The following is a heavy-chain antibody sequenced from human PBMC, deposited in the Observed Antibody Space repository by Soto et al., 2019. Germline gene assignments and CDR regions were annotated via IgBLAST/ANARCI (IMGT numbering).Heavy chain of an antibody. V-gene: IGHV1-2*06. Sequence: ASVKVSCKASGYTFTGYYMHWVRQAPGQGLEWMGRINPNSGGTNYAQKFQGRVTMTRDTSISTAYMELSRLRSDDTAVYYCARDLGDTAMSLGVYYYGMDVWGQGTTVTVSS. J-gene: IGHJ6*02. D-gene: IGHD5-18*01. CDR3: ARDLGDTAMSLGVYYYGMDV. CDR1: GYTFTGYY. CDR2: INPNSGGT.